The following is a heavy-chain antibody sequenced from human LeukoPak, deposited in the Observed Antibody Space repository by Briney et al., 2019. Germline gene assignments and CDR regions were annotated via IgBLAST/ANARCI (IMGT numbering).Heavy chain of an antibody. V-gene: IGHV3-64*01. CDR3: ARDRSGYYYESYAFDI. D-gene: IGHD3-22*01. J-gene: IGHJ3*02. CDR2: ISSNGGST. CDR1: GFTFSSYA. Sequence: GGSLRLSCAASGFTFSSYAMNWVRQAPGKGLEYVSAISSNGGSTYYANSVKGRSTISRDNSKNTLYLQMGSLRAEDMAVYYCARDRSGYYYESYAFDIWGQGTMVTVSS.